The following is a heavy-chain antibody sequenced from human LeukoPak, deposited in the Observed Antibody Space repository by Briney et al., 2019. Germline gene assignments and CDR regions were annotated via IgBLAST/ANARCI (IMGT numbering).Heavy chain of an antibody. J-gene: IGHJ3*02. D-gene: IGHD6-13*01. CDR2: ISSSGSTI. CDR1: XXXXSXYX. Sequence: GGSLRLSCAASXXXXSXYXMXWIRQXXXXXXEXXXXISSSGSTIYYADSVKGRFTISRDNAKNSLYLQMNSLRAEDTAVYYCARVCQQLVAHDAFDIWGQGTMVTVSS. V-gene: IGHV3-11*01. CDR3: ARVCQQLVAHDAFDI.